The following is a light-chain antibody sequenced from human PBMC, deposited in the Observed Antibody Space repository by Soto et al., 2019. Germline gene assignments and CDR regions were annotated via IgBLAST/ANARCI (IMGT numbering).Light chain of an antibody. Sequence: VLTHSPGSLSLSPCDRATHSFGCSKSVSSSYVAWYQQKRGQAPRLLMYCASSSATGIPDRFSGSGSGTDFTLTISRLEPEDFVLYYCQQYNNWPPYTFGQGTKVDIK. V-gene: IGKV3-20*01. CDR1: KSVSSSY. CDR3: QQYNNWPPYT. CDR2: CAS. J-gene: IGKJ2*01.